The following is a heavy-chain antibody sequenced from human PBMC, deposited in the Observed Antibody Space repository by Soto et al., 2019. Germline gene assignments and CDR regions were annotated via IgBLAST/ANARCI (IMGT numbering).Heavy chain of an antibody. Sequence: QVQLVQSGAEVKKPGASVKVSCKASGYTFTGYYMHWVRQAPGQGLEWMGWINPNSGGTNYAQKFQGWVTMTRDTAISTAYMELSRLRSDDTAVYYCARSVVGANNWFDPWGQGTLVTVSS. CDR3: ARSVVGANNWFDP. J-gene: IGHJ5*02. CDR1: GYTFTGYY. V-gene: IGHV1-2*04. D-gene: IGHD1-26*01. CDR2: INPNSGGT.